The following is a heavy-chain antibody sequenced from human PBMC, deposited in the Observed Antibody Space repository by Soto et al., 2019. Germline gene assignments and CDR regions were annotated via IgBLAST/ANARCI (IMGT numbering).Heavy chain of an antibody. V-gene: IGHV3-30*18. Sequence: GSLRLSCAASGFTFSSYGMHWVRQAPGKGLEWVAVISYDGSNKYYADSAKGRFTISRDNSKNTLYLQMNSLRAEDTAVYYCAKDPGLEYDILTGYLDYWGQGTLVTVSS. J-gene: IGHJ4*02. D-gene: IGHD3-9*01. CDR2: ISYDGSNK. CDR3: AKDPGLEYDILTGYLDY. CDR1: GFTFSSYG.